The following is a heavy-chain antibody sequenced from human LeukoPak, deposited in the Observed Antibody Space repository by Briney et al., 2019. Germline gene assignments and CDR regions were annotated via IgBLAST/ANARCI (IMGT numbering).Heavy chain of an antibody. CDR2: IWYDGSNK. CDR3: ARVSGSGYDLDY. V-gene: IGHV3-33*01. Sequence: GGSLRLSCAASGFTFSSYGMHWVRQAPGKGLEWVAVIWYDGSNKYYADSVEGRFTISRDNSKNTLYLQMNSLRAEDTAVYYCARVSGSGYDLDYWGQGTLVTVSS. J-gene: IGHJ4*02. CDR1: GFTFSSYG. D-gene: IGHD5-12*01.